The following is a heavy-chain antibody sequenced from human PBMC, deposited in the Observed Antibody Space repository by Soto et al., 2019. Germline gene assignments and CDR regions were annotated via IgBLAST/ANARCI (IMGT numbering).Heavy chain of an antibody. V-gene: IGHV3-13*05. CDR2: TGAADDP. J-gene: IGHJ6*02. CDR3: ARAYTGQLPRRGDYYYALDV. Sequence: GGSLRLSCVGCGCFFNNYDMHWVRQVRGKGLEWVSATGAADDPHYSVSVKGRFIVSRDNAQKSLYLQMNNLRAADTAVYFCARAYTGQLPRRGDYYYALDVWGRGTTVTVSS. D-gene: IGHD2-2*01. CDR1: GCFFNNYD.